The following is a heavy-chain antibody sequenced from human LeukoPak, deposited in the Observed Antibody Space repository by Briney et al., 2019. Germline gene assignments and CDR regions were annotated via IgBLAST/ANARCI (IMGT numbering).Heavy chain of an antibody. V-gene: IGHV3-33*01. CDR2: IWYDGSNK. Sequence: GRSLRLSCAASGFTFSSYGMHWVRQAPGKGLEWVAVIWYDGSNKYYADSVKGRFTISRDNSKNTLYLQMNSLRAEDTAVCYCARDRHNDILTGPFDCWGQGTLVTVSS. CDR1: GFTFSSYG. CDR3: ARDRHNDILTGPFDC. J-gene: IGHJ4*02. D-gene: IGHD3-9*01.